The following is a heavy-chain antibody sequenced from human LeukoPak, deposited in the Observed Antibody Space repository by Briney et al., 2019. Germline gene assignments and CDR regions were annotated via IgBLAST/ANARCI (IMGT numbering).Heavy chain of an antibody. CDR1: GFTFTTYW. D-gene: IGHD3-22*01. CDR2: IKQDGTEK. V-gene: IGHV3-7*01. J-gene: IGHJ6*03. CDR3: AKEEYYDSSGYYYYYYYYMDV. Sequence: GGSLRLSCAASGFTFTTYWMSWVRQAPGKGLEWVANIKQDGTEKYYVDSVKGRFTISRDNSKNTLYLQMNSLRAEDTAVYYCAKEEYYDSSGYYYYYYYYMDVWGKGTTVTVSS.